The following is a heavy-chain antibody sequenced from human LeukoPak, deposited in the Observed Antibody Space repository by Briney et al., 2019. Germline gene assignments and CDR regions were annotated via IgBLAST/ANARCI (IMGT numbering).Heavy chain of an antibody. CDR1: GDSVSSNSAA. CDR3: ARGIRTMVRGVIIFPFDP. Sequence: SQTLSLTCAISGDSVSSNSAAWNWIRQSPSRGLEWLGRTYYRSKWYNDYAVSVKSRITINPDTSKNQFSLQLNSVTPEDTAVYHCARGIRTMVRGVIIFPFDPWGQGTLVAVSS. J-gene: IGHJ5*02. V-gene: IGHV6-1*01. D-gene: IGHD3-10*01. CDR2: TYYRSKWYN.